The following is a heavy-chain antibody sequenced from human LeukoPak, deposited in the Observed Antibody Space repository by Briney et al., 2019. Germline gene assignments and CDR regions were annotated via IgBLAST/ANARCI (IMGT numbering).Heavy chain of an antibody. Sequence: SVKVSCTASGYTFTSYGISWVRQAPGQGLEWMGGIIPIFGTANYAQKFQGRVTITADESTSTAYMELSSLRSEDTAVYYCARPRGVYYDSSGYYQSFDYWGQGTLVTVSS. J-gene: IGHJ4*02. CDR2: IIPIFGTA. V-gene: IGHV1-69*13. CDR3: ARPRGVYYDSSGYYQSFDY. CDR1: GYTFTSYG. D-gene: IGHD3-22*01.